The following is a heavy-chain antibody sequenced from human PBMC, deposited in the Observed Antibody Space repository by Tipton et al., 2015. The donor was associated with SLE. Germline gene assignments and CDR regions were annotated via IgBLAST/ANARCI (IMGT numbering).Heavy chain of an antibody. Sequence: SLRLSCAASGFTFSSYAMSWIRQAPGKGLEWVSAISGSGGSTYYADSVKGRFTISRDNSKNTLYLQMNSLRAEDTAVYYCAKSFYSSSGWFDPWGQGTLVTVSS. D-gene: IGHD6-25*01. V-gene: IGHV3-23*01. CDR2: ISGSGGST. J-gene: IGHJ5*02. CDR1: GFTFSSYA. CDR3: AKSFYSSSGWFDP.